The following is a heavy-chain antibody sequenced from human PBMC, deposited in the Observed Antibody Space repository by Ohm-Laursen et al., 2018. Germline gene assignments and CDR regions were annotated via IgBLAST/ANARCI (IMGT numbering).Heavy chain of an antibody. CDR3: ARIRFGEFTNYYYYGMDV. CDR1: GFSLSTSGMC. D-gene: IGHD3-10*01. Sequence: TQTLTLTFTFSGFSLSTSGMCVSWIRQPPGKALEWLARIDWDDDKYYSTSLKTRLTISKDTSKNQVVLTMTNMDPVDTATYYCARIRFGEFTNYYYYGMDVWGQGTTVTVSS. J-gene: IGHJ6*02. V-gene: IGHV2-70*11. CDR2: IDWDDDK.